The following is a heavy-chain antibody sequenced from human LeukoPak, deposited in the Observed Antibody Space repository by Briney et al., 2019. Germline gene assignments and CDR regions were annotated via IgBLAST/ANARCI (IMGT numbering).Heavy chain of an antibody. D-gene: IGHD1-26*01. CDR1: GGSISYYY. V-gene: IGHV4-59*08. Sequence: SETLSLTCTVSGGSISYYYWSWIRQPPGKGLEWIGSIYYTGSTNYNPSLKSRVTISVDTSKNQFSLKLHSVTAADTAVFYCARQTLGGGFYYHFDYWGQGTLVTVSS. J-gene: IGHJ4*02. CDR3: ARQTLGGGFYYHFDY. CDR2: IYYTGST.